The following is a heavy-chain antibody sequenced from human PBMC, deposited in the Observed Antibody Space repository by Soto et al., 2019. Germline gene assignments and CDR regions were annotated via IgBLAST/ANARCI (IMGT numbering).Heavy chain of an antibody. CDR2: IHHSGTT. J-gene: IGHJ6*02. D-gene: IGHD3-10*01. V-gene: IGHV4-61*08. CDR3: ARVLLWFGELSYDRSYFYYGMDV. CDR1: GGSVSSGGYS. Sequence: SETLSLTCTVSGGSVSSGGYSWTWIRQPPGKGLEWIGYIHHSGTTNYNPSVTSRVTISVDTSKNQFSLKLNSVTAADTAVYYCARVLLWFGELSYDRSYFYYGMDVWGQGTTVTVSS.